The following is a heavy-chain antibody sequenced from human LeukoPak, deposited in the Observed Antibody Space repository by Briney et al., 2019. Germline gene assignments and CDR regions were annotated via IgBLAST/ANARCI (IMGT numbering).Heavy chain of an antibody. D-gene: IGHD3-22*01. CDR2: IKGDGSEK. J-gene: IGHJ3*02. CDR3: ARDRNTYESTGYYYDAFDI. V-gene: IGHV3-7*04. Sequence: GGSLTLSCAASGFTFSTYWMTWVRLAPGKGLEWVANIKGDGSEKYYLDSLKGRFTISRDNPNNSLYLQKNSLRAEDTAVYYCARDRNTYESTGYYYDAFDIWGQGTMVTVSS. CDR1: GFTFSTYW.